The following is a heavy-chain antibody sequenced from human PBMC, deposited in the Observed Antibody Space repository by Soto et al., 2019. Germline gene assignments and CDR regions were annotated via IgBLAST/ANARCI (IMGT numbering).Heavy chain of an antibody. CDR3: ARGFFDDFWSGYQPTHYGMDV. J-gene: IGHJ6*02. CDR1: GGSFRGYY. CDR2: INHSGST. V-gene: IGHV4-34*01. D-gene: IGHD3-3*01. Sequence: PSVILCLPCTVYGGSFRGYYWRCIRQPPGKGLEWIGEINHSGSTNYNPSLKSRVTISVDTSKNQFSLKLSSVTAADTAVYYCARGFFDDFWSGYQPTHYGMDVWGQGTTVTVSS.